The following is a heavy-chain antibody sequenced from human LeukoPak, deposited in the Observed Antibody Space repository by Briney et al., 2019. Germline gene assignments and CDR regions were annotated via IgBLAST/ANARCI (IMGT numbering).Heavy chain of an antibody. V-gene: IGHV5-51*01. Sequence: GESLKISCKGSGYSFTSYWIGWVRQMPGKGLEWMGIIYPGDSDTRCSPSFQGQGTISADKSISTAYLQWSSLKASDTAMYYCATSNYDILTGYYTVPPDYWGQGTLVTVSS. J-gene: IGHJ4*02. CDR3: ATSNYDILTGYYTVPPDY. D-gene: IGHD3-9*01. CDR1: GYSFTSYW. CDR2: IYPGDSDT.